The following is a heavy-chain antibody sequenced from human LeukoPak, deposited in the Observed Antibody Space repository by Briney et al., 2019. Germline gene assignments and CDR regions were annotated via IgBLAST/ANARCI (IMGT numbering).Heavy chain of an antibody. CDR2: IYSSGST. CDR1: GGSISSSSYF. CDR3: ARRGYCSSTSCSKNEDAFDI. D-gene: IGHD2-2*01. V-gene: IGHV4-39*01. J-gene: IGHJ3*02. Sequence: PSETLSLTCTVSGGSISSSSYFWGWIRQPPGKGLEWIGSIYSSGSTYYNPSLKSRVTISVDTSKNQFSLKLNSVTAADTAVYHCARRGYCSSTSCSKNEDAFDIWGQGTMVTVSS.